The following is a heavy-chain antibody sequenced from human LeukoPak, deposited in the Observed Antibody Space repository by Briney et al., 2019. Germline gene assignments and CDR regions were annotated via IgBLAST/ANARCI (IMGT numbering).Heavy chain of an antibody. CDR3: TRPKISYCSSTSCPIYYYYYYMDV. D-gene: IGHD2-2*01. Sequence: PGRSLRLSCTASGFTFGDYAMSWVRQAPGKGLEWVGFIRSKAYGGTTEYAASVKGRFTISRDDSKSIAYLQMNSLKTEDTAVYYCTRPKISYCSSTSCPIYYYYYYMDVWRKGTTVTVSS. J-gene: IGHJ6*03. V-gene: IGHV3-49*04. CDR1: GFTFGDYA. CDR2: IRSKAYGGTT.